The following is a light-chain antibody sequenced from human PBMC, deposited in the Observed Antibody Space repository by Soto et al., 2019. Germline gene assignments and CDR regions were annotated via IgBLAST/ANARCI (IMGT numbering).Light chain of an antibody. V-gene: IGKV3-15*01. CDR1: ETVATN. J-gene: IGKJ1*01. Sequence: ELVLTQTPGTLSLSPGERSTLSCRASETVATNLAWYQQKPGQAPPLXXSGASTRAAGISDRFRGSGSGTEFTLTISSLRSEDSAIYYCQQYFEWPPMTFGQGTKVDIK. CDR3: QQYFEWPPMT. CDR2: GAS.